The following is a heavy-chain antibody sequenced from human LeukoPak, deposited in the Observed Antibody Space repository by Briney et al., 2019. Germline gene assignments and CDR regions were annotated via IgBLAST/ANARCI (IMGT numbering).Heavy chain of an antibody. D-gene: IGHD3-10*01. J-gene: IGHJ3*02. V-gene: IGHV2-5*02. Sequence: SGPTLVNPTQTLTLTCTFSGFSLTTSGVGVGWIRQPPGKALEWLALIYWDDDKRYSPSLKSRLTVTKDTSKNQVVLTMTNMDPVDTATYYCAHYISGMRAFDIWGQGTVVTVSS. CDR2: IYWDDDK. CDR1: GFSLTTSGVG. CDR3: AHYISGMRAFDI.